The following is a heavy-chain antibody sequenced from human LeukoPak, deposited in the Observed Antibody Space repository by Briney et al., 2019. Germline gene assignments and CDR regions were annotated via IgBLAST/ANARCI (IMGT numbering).Heavy chain of an antibody. CDR3: ARGTTGGYSPSH. V-gene: IGHV3-21*01. D-gene: IGHD5-12*01. CDR2: ISGSSSYT. J-gene: IGHJ4*02. CDR1: GFTFSTYS. Sequence: GGSLRLSCAASGFTFSTYSMNWVRQAPGKGLEWVSSISGSSSYTFYADSVRGRFTISRDNAKNSLYLQMNSLRAEDTAVYYCARGTTGGYSPSHWGQGTLVTVSP.